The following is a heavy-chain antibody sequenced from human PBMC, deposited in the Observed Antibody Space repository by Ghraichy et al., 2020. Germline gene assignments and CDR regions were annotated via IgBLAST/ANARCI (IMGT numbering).Heavy chain of an antibody. CDR3: ARVQGAPFYYDSSGYYYFDY. CDR2: ISYIGST. CDR1: GGSISSGAYY. Sequence: LRLSCTVSGGSISSGAYYWSWIRQHPGKGLEWIGFISYIGSTYYNPSLKSRLTLSVDTSENQFSLKLTSVTAADTAVYYCARVQGAPFYYDSSGYYYFDYWGQGTLVTVSS. D-gene: IGHD3-22*01. V-gene: IGHV4-31*03. J-gene: IGHJ4*02.